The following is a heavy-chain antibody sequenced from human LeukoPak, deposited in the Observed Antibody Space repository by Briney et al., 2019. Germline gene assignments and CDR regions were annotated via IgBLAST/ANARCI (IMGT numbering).Heavy chain of an antibody. V-gene: IGHV5-51*01. CDR1: GYPFTNYW. CDR2: IYPGDSDT. D-gene: IGHD2-2*01. CDR3: ARQTGAFCRGTTCRPFDI. J-gene: IGHJ4*02. Sequence: RGESLKISCKGSGYPFTNYWIGWVRQMPGKGLEWMGLIYPGDSDTRYGPSFQGQVTISVDNSITTAYLQWSSLKASDTAMYYCARQTGAFCRGTTCRPFDIWGQGTLVTVSP.